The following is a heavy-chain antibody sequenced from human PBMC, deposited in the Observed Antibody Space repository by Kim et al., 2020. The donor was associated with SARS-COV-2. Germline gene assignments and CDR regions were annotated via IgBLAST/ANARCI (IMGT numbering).Heavy chain of an antibody. Sequence: SETLSLTCTVSGGSISSSSYYWGWIRQPPGKGLEWIGSIYYSGSTYYNPSLKSRVTISVDTSKNQFSLKLSSVTAADTAVYYCILAPNRGSYLADYWGQGTLVTVSS. J-gene: IGHJ4*02. D-gene: IGHD1-26*01. CDR2: IYYSGST. CDR1: GGSISSSSYY. CDR3: ILAPNRGSYLADY. V-gene: IGHV4-39*01.